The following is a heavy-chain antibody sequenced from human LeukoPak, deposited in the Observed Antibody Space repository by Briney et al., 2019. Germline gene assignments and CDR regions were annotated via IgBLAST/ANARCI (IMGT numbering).Heavy chain of an antibody. CDR2: ISAYNGNT. CDR1: GYTFTSYG. Sequence: ASVKVSCKASGYTFTSYGISWVRQAPGQGLEWMGWISAYNGNTNYAQKLQGRVTMTTDTSTSTAYMELSSLRSEDTAVYYCARLKEGGLQLDAFDIWGQGTMVTVSS. D-gene: IGHD5-24*01. J-gene: IGHJ3*02. V-gene: IGHV1-18*01. CDR3: ARLKEGGLQLDAFDI.